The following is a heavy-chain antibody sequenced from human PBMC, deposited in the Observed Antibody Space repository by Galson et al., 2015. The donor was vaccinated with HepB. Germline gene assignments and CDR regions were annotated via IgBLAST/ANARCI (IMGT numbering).Heavy chain of an antibody. CDR3: ARAQLLWFGELPGAFDI. V-gene: IGHV1-18*04. Sequence: SVKVSCKASGYTFTSYGISWVRQAPGQGLEWMGWISACNGNTNYAQKLQGRVAMTTDTSTSTAYMELRSLRSDDTAVYYCARAQLLWFGELPGAFDIWGQGTMVTVSS. CDR2: ISACNGNT. J-gene: IGHJ3*02. CDR1: GYTFTSYG. D-gene: IGHD3-10*01.